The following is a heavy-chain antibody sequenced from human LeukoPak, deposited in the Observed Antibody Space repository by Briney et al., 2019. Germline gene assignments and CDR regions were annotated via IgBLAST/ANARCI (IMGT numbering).Heavy chain of an antibody. CDR1: GHTFSIYN. V-gene: IGHV1-24*01. CDR2: FDPEDGET. Sequence: ASVKVSCKASGHTFSIYNMHWVRQAPGKGLEWMGGFDPEDGETIYAQKFQGRVTMTEDTSTDTAYMELSSLRSEDTAVYYCATDYCSGGSCPKYWGQGTLVTVSS. J-gene: IGHJ4*02. CDR3: ATDYCSGGSCPKY. D-gene: IGHD2-15*01.